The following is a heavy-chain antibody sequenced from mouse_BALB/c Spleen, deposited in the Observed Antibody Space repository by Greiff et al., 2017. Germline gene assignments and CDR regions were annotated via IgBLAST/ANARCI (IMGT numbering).Heavy chain of an antibody. D-gene: IGHD2-1*01. CDR1: GFTFSSYG. V-gene: IGHV5-6*01. CDR3: ARQNYGNSFAY. Sequence: EVMLVESGGDLVKPGGSLKLSCAASGFTFSSYGMSWVRQTPDKRLEWVATISSGGSYTYYPDSVKGRFTISRDNAKNTLYLQMSSLKSEDTAMYYCARQNYGNSFAYWVQGTLVTVSA. J-gene: IGHJ3*01. CDR2: ISSGGSYT.